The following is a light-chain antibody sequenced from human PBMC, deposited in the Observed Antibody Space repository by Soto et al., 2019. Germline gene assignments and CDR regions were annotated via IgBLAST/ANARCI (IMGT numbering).Light chain of an antibody. Sequence: QSVLTQPPSASGTPGQRVTIACSGGSSNIESNTVNWYQQLPGTAPKLLIYSNNQRPSGVPDRFSGSKSGTSASLAISGLQSEDEADYYCAAWDDSLNGSYVFGTGTKLTVL. CDR3: AAWDDSLNGSYV. J-gene: IGLJ1*01. CDR2: SNN. CDR1: SSNIESNT. V-gene: IGLV1-44*01.